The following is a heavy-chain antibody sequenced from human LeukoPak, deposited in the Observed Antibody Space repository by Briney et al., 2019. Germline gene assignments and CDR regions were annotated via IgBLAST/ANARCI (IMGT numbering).Heavy chain of an antibody. V-gene: IGHV1-2*02. J-gene: IGHJ6*03. D-gene: IGHD3/OR15-3a*01. CDR2: INPNSGGT. CDR3: ARGPIPVGQYYYYMDV. Sequence: ASVKVSCKASGYTFTGYYMHWVRQAPGQGLEWMGWINPNSGGTNYAQKFQGRVTMTRDTSISTAYMELSRLRSDDTAVYYCARGPIPVGQYYYYMDVWGKGTTVTVSS. CDR1: GYTFTGYY.